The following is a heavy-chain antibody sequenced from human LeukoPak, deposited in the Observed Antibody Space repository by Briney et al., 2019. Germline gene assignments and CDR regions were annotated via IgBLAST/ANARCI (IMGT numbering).Heavy chain of an antibody. CDR1: GFTFNRYA. CDR2: ISYDGSNK. Sequence: GGSLRLSCAASGFTFNRYAIHWVRQAPGKGLEWVAFISYDGSNKYFADSVKGRFTISRDNAKNTVYLQMDGLRAEDTAVYYCARDRNLDSWGQGTLVTVSS. CDR3: ARDRNLDS. V-gene: IGHV3-30-3*01. J-gene: IGHJ4*02.